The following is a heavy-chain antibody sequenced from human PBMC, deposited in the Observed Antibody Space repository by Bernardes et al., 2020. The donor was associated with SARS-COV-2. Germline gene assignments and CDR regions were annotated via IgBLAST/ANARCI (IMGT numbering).Heavy chain of an antibody. V-gene: IGHV3-48*01. CDR3: ARPSGAHGWYFDV. J-gene: IGHJ2*01. CDR2: LTGSSETQ. CDR1: GFTFGLSN. Sequence: VGALLPSCAASGFTFGLSNMNWVRQAPGPGLAWVSCLTGSSETQYYADSVEGRFTISRDNAKKSLYLQMNSLRAEDTAVYYCARPSGAHGWYFDVWGRGTLVTVSS. D-gene: IGHD1-26*01.